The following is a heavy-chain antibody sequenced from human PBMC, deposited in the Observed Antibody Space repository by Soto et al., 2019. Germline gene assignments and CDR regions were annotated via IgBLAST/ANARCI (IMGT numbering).Heavy chain of an antibody. CDR2: MNPNSGNT. J-gene: IGHJ4*02. Sequence: ASVKVSCKASGYTFTSYDINWVRQATGQGLEWMGWMNPNSGNTGYAQKFQGRVTMTRNTSISTAYMELSSLRSEDTAVYYCASGYDILTGLRRVDYWGQGTLVTVPS. CDR1: GYTFTSYD. V-gene: IGHV1-8*01. CDR3: ASGYDILTGLRRVDY. D-gene: IGHD3-9*01.